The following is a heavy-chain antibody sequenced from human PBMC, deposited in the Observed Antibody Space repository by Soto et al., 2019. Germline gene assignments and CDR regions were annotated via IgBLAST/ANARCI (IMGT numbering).Heavy chain of an antibody. D-gene: IGHD2-2*01. CDR1: GFSFSDYS. V-gene: IGHV3-21*01. J-gene: IGHJ6*03. CDR3: ARDGPFCSGTGCRDYYHYMDF. Sequence: GALRLSGTASGFSFSDYSMNWVRQAPGKGLEWVSSISGSTSYIYYADSLKGRFTVSRDNAEKSLYLQMNSLRAEDTAVYHCARDGPFCSGTGCRDYYHYMDFWGKGTTVTVSS. CDR2: ISGSTSYI.